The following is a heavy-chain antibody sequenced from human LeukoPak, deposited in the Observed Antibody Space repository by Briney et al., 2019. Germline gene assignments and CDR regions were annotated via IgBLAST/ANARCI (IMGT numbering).Heavy chain of an antibody. CDR3: ARRSYYDSSGYYREGAFDI. Sequence: GGSLRLSCAASGFTVSSNYMSWVRQAPGKGLEWVSLIYSGGSTYCADSVKGRFTISRDNSKNTLYLQMNSLRAEDTAVYYCARRSYYDSSGYYREGAFDIWGQGTMVTVSS. CDR2: IYSGGST. D-gene: IGHD3-22*01. J-gene: IGHJ3*02. CDR1: GFTVSSNY. V-gene: IGHV3-53*01.